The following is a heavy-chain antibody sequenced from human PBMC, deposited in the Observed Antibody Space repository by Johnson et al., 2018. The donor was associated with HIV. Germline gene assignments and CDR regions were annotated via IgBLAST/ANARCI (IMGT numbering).Heavy chain of an antibody. J-gene: IGHJ3*02. CDR3: ARALPWYYGSGSYPDAFDI. Sequence: EHLADAAGGLLQPGGSPRHSCDVYGVTVRDNYMNRVRQAPGKGLEWVASIKQDGSEKYYVDSVKGRLTLSRDNAKNSLYLQMNSPRAEDTAVYYCARALPWYYGSGSYPDAFDIWGQGTVVSVST. D-gene: IGHD3-10*01. CDR1: GVTVRDNY. V-gene: IGHV3-7*01. CDR2: IKQDGSEK.